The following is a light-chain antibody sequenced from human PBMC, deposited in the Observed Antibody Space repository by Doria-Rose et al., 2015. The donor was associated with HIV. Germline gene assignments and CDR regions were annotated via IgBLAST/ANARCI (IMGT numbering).Light chain of an antibody. CDR1: QRFSSTY. CDR3: HQYGTSWT. V-gene: IGKV3-20*01. J-gene: IGKJ1*01. Sequence: TPSPGTLPLSPGERATLSCRASQRFSSTYLAWYQQKPGLAPSLLIYDGSTRATGIPDRFSASGSGTDFTLTINRLEPEDFALYYCHQYGTSWTFGQGTKVEI. CDR2: DGS.